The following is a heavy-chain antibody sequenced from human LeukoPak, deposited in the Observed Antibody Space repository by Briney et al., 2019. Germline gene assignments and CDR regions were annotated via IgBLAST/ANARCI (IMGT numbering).Heavy chain of an antibody. V-gene: IGHV1-18*01. CDR3: ARDEREWELRWSFDY. CDR1: GYTFTSYG. CDR2: ISAYNGNT. Sequence: ASVKVSCKASGYTFTSYGISWVRQAPGRGLEWMGWISAYNGNTNYAQKLQGRVTMTTDTSTSTAYMELRSLRSDDTAVYYCARDEREWELRWSFDYWGQGTLVTVSS. D-gene: IGHD1-26*01. J-gene: IGHJ4*02.